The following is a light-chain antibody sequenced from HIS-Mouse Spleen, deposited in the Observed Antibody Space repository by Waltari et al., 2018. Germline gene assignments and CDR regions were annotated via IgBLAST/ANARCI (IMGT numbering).Light chain of an antibody. CDR1: ALPKQY. CDR3: QSADSSGTWV. J-gene: IGLJ3*02. Sequence: GQTARITCSGDALPKQYAYWYQQKPSQAPVLVIYKDSERPSGIPERFSGSSSGTTVTLTISGVQAEDEADYYCQSADSSGTWVFGGGTKLTVL. CDR2: KDS. V-gene: IGLV3-25*03.